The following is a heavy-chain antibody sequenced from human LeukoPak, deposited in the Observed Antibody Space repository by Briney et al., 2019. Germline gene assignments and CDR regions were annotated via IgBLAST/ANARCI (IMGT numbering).Heavy chain of an antibody. CDR3: AKGSSGWKT. J-gene: IGHJ5*02. D-gene: IGHD6-19*01. Sequence: PGGSLRLSCAASGFTSSNYAMTWVRQAPGKGLEWVSGISGRGDNIYYADSVKGRFTISRDNSKNTLYLQMNSLRAEDTAVYYCAKGSSGWKTWGQGTLVTVSS. CDR2: ISGRGDNI. V-gene: IGHV3-23*01. CDR1: GFTSSNYA.